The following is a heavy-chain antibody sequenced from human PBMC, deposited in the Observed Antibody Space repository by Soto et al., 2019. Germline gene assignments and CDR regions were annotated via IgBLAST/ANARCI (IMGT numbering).Heavy chain of an antibody. Sequence: LRLSCAASGFTFSSYEMNWVRQAPGKGLEWVSYISSSGSTIYYADSVKGRFTISRDNAKNSLYLQMNSLRAEDTAVYYCARKPQRGFWAADYYYGMDVWRQGTTVTVSS. CDR1: GFTFSSYE. CDR3: ARKPQRGFWAADYYYGMDV. CDR2: ISSSGSTI. V-gene: IGHV3-48*03. J-gene: IGHJ6*02. D-gene: IGHD3-3*01.